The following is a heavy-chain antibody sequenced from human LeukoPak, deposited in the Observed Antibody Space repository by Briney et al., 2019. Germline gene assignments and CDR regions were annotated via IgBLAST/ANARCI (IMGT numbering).Heavy chain of an antibody. J-gene: IGHJ4*02. CDR1: GCTFTGYY. CDR2: INPNSGGT. Sequence: GASVKVSCKASGCTFTGYYMHWVRQAPGQGLEWMGRINPNSGGTNYAQKLQGRVTMTRDTSISTAYMELSRLRSDDTAVYYCARHRLKYYYDSSGYPDYWGQGTLVTVSS. CDR3: ARHRLKYYYDSSGYPDY. D-gene: IGHD3-22*01. V-gene: IGHV1-2*06.